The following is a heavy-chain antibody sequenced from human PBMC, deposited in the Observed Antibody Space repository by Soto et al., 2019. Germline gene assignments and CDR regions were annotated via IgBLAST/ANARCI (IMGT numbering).Heavy chain of an antibody. CDR2: INPNSGGT. CDR1: GYTFTGYY. Sequence: ASVKVSCKASGYTFTGYYMHWVRQAPGQGLEWMGWINPNSGGTNYAQKFQGRVTMTRDTPISTAYMELSRLRSDDTAVYYCARDREAYCGGDCPFDYWGQGTLVTVSS. J-gene: IGHJ4*02. V-gene: IGHV1-2*02. D-gene: IGHD2-21*02. CDR3: ARDREAYCGGDCPFDY.